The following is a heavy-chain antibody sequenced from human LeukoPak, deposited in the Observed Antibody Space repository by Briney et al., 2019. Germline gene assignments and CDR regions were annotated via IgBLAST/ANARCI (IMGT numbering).Heavy chain of an antibody. V-gene: IGHV4-59*08. J-gene: IGHJ4*02. Sequence: SETLCLTCTVSGGSISSYYWSWIRQPPGEGLEWIGYIYYSGSTNYNPSLKSRVTISVDTSKNQFSLKLSSVTAADTAVYYCAGISSRYWGDYFDYWGQGTLVTVSS. D-gene: IGHD6-13*01. CDR2: IYYSGST. CDR3: AGISSRYWGDYFDY. CDR1: GGSISSYY.